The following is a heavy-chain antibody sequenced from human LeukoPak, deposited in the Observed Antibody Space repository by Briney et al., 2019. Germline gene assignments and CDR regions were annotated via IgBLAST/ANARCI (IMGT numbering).Heavy chain of an antibody. CDR3: ARGNYYDSSVDFDY. CDR2: IYYSGST. Sequence: SETLSLTCTVSGGSLSSGGYYWSWIRQHPGKGLEWIGYIYYSGSTNYNPSLKSRVTISVDTSKNPFSLKLSSVTAADTAVYYCARGNYYDSSVDFDYWGQGTLVTVSS. CDR1: GGSLSSGGYY. D-gene: IGHD3-22*01. J-gene: IGHJ4*02. V-gene: IGHV4-61*08.